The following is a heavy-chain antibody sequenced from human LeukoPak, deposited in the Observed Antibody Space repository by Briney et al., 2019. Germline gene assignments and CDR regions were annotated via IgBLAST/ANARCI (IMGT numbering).Heavy chain of an antibody. CDR3: ARGSRSGYSFRSY. CDR2: ISYDGSNK. D-gene: IGHD3-3*01. J-gene: IGHJ4*02. CDR1: GFTFSSYA. Sequence: PGGSLRLSCAASGFTFSSYAMHWVRQAPGKGLEWVAVISYDGSNKYFADSVKGRFTISRENSKNTLYLQMNSLRAEDTAVYYCARGSRSGYSFRSYWGQGTLVTVSS. V-gene: IGHV3-30*01.